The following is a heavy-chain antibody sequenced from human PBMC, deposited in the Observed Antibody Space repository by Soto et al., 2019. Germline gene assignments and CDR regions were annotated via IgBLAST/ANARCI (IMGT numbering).Heavy chain of an antibody. V-gene: IGHV4-30-2*01. Sequence: QLQLQESGSGLVKPSQTLSLTCAVSNGSITTFDYSWSWIRQPPGRGLEWIGSIYHSGSTYYIPSLKSRLSMSLDKSKNQFSLKLSSMTAADTAVYFCARDMTIFGVAPGGGMDVWGQGTTVTVSS. CDR1: NGSITTFDYS. CDR3: ARDMTIFGVAPGGGMDV. CDR2: IYHSGST. J-gene: IGHJ6*02. D-gene: IGHD3-3*01.